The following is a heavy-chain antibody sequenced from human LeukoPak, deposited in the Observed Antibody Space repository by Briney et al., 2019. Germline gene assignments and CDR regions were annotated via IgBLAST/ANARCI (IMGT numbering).Heavy chain of an antibody. CDR3: AHKEYYALGSLGDSFDY. V-gene: IGHV2-5*02. CDR1: GFSLSTSGVG. CDR2: LYWDDDK. Sequence: ESGPTLVKPTQTFTLTCTFSGFSLSTSGVGVGWIRQPPGMAMEWIAVLYWDDDKRHSPSLKSRLTITEDTSKNQVVITMPNMDPVDTATYYCAHKEYYALGSLGDSFDYWGQGALVTVS. D-gene: IGHD3-10*01. J-gene: IGHJ4*02.